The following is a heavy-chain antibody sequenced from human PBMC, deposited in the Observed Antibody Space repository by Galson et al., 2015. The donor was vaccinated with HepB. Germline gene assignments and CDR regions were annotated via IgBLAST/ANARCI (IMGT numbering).Heavy chain of an antibody. CDR3: ATVGDILTGSGPYYYGMDV. V-gene: IGHV1-24*01. D-gene: IGHD3-9*01. CDR1: GYTLTELS. J-gene: IGHJ6*02. CDR2: FDPEDGET. Sequence: SVKVSCKVSGYTLTELSMHWVRQAPGKGLEWMGGFDPEDGETIYAQKFQGRVTMTEDTSTDTAYMELSSLRSEDTAVYYCATVGDILTGSGPYYYGMDVWGQGTTVTVSS.